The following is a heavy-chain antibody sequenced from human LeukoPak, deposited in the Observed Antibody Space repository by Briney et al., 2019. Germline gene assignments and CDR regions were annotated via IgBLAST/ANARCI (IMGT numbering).Heavy chain of an antibody. J-gene: IGHJ6*02. CDR1: GYTFTDYY. Sequence: VVSVKVSCKASGYTFTDYYMHWVRQAPGQRLEWMGWINPYSGGTDYAQKFQGRVTMTRDTSISTAYMEVSRLRPDDTAVYYCARPMVRGVIFDGMDVWGQGTTVTVSS. CDR3: ARPMVRGVIFDGMDV. CDR2: INPYSGGT. D-gene: IGHD3-10*01. V-gene: IGHV1-2*02.